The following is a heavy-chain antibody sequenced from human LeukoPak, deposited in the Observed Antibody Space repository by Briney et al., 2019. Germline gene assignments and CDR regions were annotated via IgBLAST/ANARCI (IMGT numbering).Heavy chain of an antibody. Sequence: PSETLSLTCAVYGGSFSGYYWSWIRQPPGKGLEWVSAISRSGRSIYYADSVKGRFTISRDNSKSTLYLQMNILRPEDTAVYYCVRSNYWPTDAFDIWGQGTMVTVSS. CDR1: GGSFSGYY. CDR2: ISRSGRSI. D-gene: IGHD5-24*01. V-gene: IGHV3-23*01. CDR3: VRSNYWPTDAFDI. J-gene: IGHJ3*02.